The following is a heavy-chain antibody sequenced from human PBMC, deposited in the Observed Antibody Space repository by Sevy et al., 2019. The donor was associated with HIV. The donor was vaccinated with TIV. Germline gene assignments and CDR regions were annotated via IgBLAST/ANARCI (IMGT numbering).Heavy chain of an antibody. CDR1: GFTFSSYW. D-gene: IGHD5-12*01. CDR3: ARGVATAYYFDY. V-gene: IGHV3-7*03. CDR2: IKQDGSEK. J-gene: IGHJ4*02. Sequence: GGSLRLSCPASGFTFSSYWMSWVRQAPGKGLEWVANIKQDGSEKYYVDSVKGRFTISRDNAKNSLYLQMNSLRAEDTAVYYCARGVATAYYFDYWGQGTLVTVSS.